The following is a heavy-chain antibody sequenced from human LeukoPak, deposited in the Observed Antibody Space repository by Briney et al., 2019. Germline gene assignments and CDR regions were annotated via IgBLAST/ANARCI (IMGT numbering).Heavy chain of an antibody. D-gene: IGHD2-8*01. CDR3: ARVEPICTNGVCPDY. V-gene: IGHV3-21*01. CDR1: GFTFSTYS. CDR2: ISSSSTYI. Sequence: GGSLRLSCAASGFTFSTYSMNWVRQAPGKGLEWVSSISSSSTYIYYADSVKGRFTISRDNAKNSLYLQMNSLRAEDTAVYYCARVEPICTNGVCPDYWGQGTLVTVSS. J-gene: IGHJ4*02.